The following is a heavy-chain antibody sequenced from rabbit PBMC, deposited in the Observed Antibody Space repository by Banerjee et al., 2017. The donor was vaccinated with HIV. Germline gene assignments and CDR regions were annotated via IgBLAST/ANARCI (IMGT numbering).Heavy chain of an antibody. CDR1: GFDFSSYY. V-gene: IGHV1S7*01. CDR3: ARGYTGYGYAINL. Sequence: QLKETGGGLVQPGGSLTLSCKASGFDFSSYYMSWVRQAPGKGLEWIGTIYVVKGRIYYASWVNGRFTISSDNAQNTVDLQMNSLTAADTATYFCARGYTGYGYAINLWGQGTLVTVS. CDR2: IYVVKGRI. J-gene: IGHJ4*01. D-gene: IGHD6-1*01.